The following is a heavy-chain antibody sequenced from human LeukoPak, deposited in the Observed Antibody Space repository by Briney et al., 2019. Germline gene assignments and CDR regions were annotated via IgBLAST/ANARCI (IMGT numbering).Heavy chain of an antibody. V-gene: IGHV3-30-3*01. CDR3: ARGFLEWLLYGGGDY. CDR2: ISHDGTTK. Sequence: PGKSLRLSCAASGFMFSRYSMHWVRQAPGKGLDWVAVISHDGTTKHYADSVEGRFTISRDNSRNTLHLQMNSLRAEDTAVYFCARGFLEWLLYGGGDYWGQGTPVTVSS. D-gene: IGHD3-3*01. CDR1: GFMFSRYS. J-gene: IGHJ4*02.